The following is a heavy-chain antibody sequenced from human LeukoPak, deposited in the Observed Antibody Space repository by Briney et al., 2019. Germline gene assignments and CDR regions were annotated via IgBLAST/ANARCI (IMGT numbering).Heavy chain of an antibody. D-gene: IGHD3-10*01. J-gene: IGHJ4*02. V-gene: IGHV4-59*01. Sequence: PSETLSLTCTVSSGSISGFYWSWIRQPPGKGLEWIGYIYYSGSTNYNPSLKSRVTISVDTSKNQFSLKLSSVTAADTAVYYCARNKVRGVIDYWGQGTLVTVSS. CDR2: IYYSGST. CDR3: ARNKVRGVIDY. CDR1: SGSISGFY.